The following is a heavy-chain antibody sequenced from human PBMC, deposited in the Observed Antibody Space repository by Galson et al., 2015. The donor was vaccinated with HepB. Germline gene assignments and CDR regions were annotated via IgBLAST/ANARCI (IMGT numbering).Heavy chain of an antibody. CDR2: INSDGSST. D-gene: IGHD2-21*02. CDR1: GFTFSSYW. J-gene: IGHJ4*02. V-gene: IGHV3-74*01. CDR3: ARVSGGGDGFDY. Sequence: SLRLSCAASGFTFSSYWMHWVRQAPGKGLVWVSRINSDGSSTSYADSVKGRFTISRDNAKNTLYLQMNSLRAEDTAVYYCARVSGGGDGFDYWGQGTLVTVSS.